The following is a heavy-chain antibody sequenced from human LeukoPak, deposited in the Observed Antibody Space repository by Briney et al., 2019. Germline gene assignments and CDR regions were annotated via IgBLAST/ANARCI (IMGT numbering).Heavy chain of an antibody. CDR1: GGSFSGYY. CDR3: GLAARYDYYYYYGMDV. Sequence: PSETLSLTCAVYGGSFSGYYWSWIRQPPGKGLEWIGEINHSGSTNYNPSLKGRVTISVDTSKNQFSLKLSSVTAADTAVYYCGLAARYDYYYYYGMDVWGQGTTVTVSS. J-gene: IGHJ6*02. D-gene: IGHD6-6*01. CDR2: INHSGST. V-gene: IGHV4-34*01.